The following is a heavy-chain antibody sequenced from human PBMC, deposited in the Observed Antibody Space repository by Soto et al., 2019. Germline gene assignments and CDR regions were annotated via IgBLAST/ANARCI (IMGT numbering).Heavy chain of an antibody. CDR1: GGSISSSSYY. J-gene: IGHJ4*02. CDR2: IYYSGST. Sequence: QLQLQESGPGLVKPSETLSLTCTVSGGSISSSSYYWGWIRQPPGKGLEWIGSIYYSGSTYYNPSLKSRVTISVDTSKSQFSLKLSSVTAADTAVYYCARHAASQYYYDSSRYAKEFDYWGQGTLVTVSS. CDR3: ARHAASQYYYDSSRYAKEFDY. V-gene: IGHV4-39*01. D-gene: IGHD3-22*01.